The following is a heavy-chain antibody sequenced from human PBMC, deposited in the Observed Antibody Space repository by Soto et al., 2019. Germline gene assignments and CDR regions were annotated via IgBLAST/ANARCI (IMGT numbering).Heavy chain of an antibody. CDR2: ISGSGGST. V-gene: IGHV3-23*01. CDR3: ATLRFLEWLPANWFDP. CDR1: GFTFSSYA. J-gene: IGHJ5*02. Sequence: GGSLRLSCAASGFTFSSYAMSWVRQAPGKGLEWVSAISGSGGSTYYADSVKGRFTISRDNSKNTLYLQMNSLRAEDTAVYYCATLRFLEWLPANWFDPWGQGTLVTVSS. D-gene: IGHD3-3*01.